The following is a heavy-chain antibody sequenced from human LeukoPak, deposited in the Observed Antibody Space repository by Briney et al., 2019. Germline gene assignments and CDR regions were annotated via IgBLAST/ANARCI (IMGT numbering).Heavy chain of an antibody. CDR1: GGSISSGDYY. J-gene: IGHJ4*02. D-gene: IGHD3-3*01. CDR2: IYYSGST. CDR3: ARKWDFWSGYYIIHGDYFDY. V-gene: IGHV4-30-4*08. Sequence: SQTLSLTCTVSGGSISSGDYYWSWIRQPPGKGLEWIGYIYYSGSTYYNPSLKSRVTISVDTSKNQFSLKLSSVTAADTAVYYCARKWDFWSGYYIIHGDYFDYWGQGTLVTVSS.